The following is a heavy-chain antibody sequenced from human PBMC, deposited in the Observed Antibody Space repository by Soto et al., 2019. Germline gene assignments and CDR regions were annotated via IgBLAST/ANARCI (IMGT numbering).Heavy chain of an antibody. J-gene: IGHJ4*02. V-gene: IGHV4-34*01. CDR2: INQSGST. CDR3: ARTYSSSWSPFEY. CDR1: GGSFSGYY. D-gene: IGHD6-13*01. Sequence: SETLSLTCAVYGGSFSGYYWSWIRQPPGKGLEWIGEINQSGSTNYNPSLKSRVTISVDTSKNQFSLKLSSVTAADTVVYYCARTYSSSWSPFEYWGQGTQVTVSS.